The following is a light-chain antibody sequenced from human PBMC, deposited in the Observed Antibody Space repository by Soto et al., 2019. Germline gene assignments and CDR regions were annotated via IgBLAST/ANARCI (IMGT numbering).Light chain of an antibody. CDR3: QQYNRSHRT. V-gene: IGKV3D-15*01. CDR2: GAS. J-gene: IGKJ1*01. CDR1: QSVNTY. Sequence: ERGMTQSAVALSLSPGDRATLSCRASQSVNTYLAWYQQKPGQAPRLLIYGASIRATGIPDRFSGSGSGTDFTLTISRLEAEDFAVYYCQQYNRSHRTFGQGTKVDIK.